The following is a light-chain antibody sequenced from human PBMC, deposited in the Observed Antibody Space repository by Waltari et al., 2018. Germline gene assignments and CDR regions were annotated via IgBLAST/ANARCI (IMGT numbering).Light chain of an antibody. CDR1: QAIGHNF. Sequence: IVLTQSPDTLSLSPGERATLPCRASQAIGHNFLVWYQQKPGQAPRLLIHGASRRATGVPDRVSGSGSGTDFALTISRLEVEDFAVYYCEQYDGSVLTFGGGTKLEIK. V-gene: IGKV3-20*01. CDR3: EQYDGSVLT. CDR2: GAS. J-gene: IGKJ4*01.